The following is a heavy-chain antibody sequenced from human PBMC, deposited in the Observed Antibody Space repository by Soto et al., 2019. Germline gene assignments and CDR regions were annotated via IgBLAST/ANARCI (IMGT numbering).Heavy chain of an antibody. CDR3: ASVTEVSPSWDV. D-gene: IGHD2-21*02. CDR2: LYYSGST. Sequence: QVQLQESGPGLVKPSQTLSLTCTVSGGSISSGGYYWSWIRQHPGKGLEWIGYLYYSGSTYYNPSLKGRVTMSVDTSKDQFSLKLSSVTAADTAVYSCASVTEVSPSWDVWGQGTTVTVSS. J-gene: IGHJ6*02. CDR1: GGSISSGGYY. V-gene: IGHV4-31*03.